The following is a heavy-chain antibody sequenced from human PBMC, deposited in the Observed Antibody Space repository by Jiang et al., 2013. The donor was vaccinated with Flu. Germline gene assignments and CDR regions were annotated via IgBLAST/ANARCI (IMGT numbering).Heavy chain of an antibody. J-gene: IGHJ1*01. CDR1: GGSVSSYY. Sequence: PGLVKPSETLSLTCTVSGGSVSSYYWSWIRQPPGKGLEWIGYVYYSGSTNYNPSLKSRVTISIDTSKNQFSLKLSSVTAADTAIYYCATQAAHYFQHWGQGTLVTVSS. D-gene: IGHD2-15*01. V-gene: IGHV4-59*08. CDR3: ATQAAHYFQH. CDR2: VYYSGST.